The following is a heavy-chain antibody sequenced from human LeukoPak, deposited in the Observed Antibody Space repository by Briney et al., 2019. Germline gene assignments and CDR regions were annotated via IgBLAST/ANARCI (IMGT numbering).Heavy chain of an antibody. D-gene: IGHD1-1*01. Sequence: GRSLRLSCAASGFTFSSYAMHWVRQAPGKGLEWVAVISYDGSDKYYADSVKGRFTISRDNSKNTLYLQMNSLRAEDTAVYYCAREHNWIDYWGQGTLVTVSS. J-gene: IGHJ4*02. CDR3: AREHNWIDY. CDR1: GFTFSSYA. CDR2: ISYDGSDK. V-gene: IGHV3-30-3*01.